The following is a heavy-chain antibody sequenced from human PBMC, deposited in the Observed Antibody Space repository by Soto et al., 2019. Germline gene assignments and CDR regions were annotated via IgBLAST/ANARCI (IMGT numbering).Heavy chain of an antibody. J-gene: IGHJ4*02. CDR2: ISPYNGNT. CDR1: GYTFINSA. V-gene: IGHV1-18*01. CDR3: ARDQSSGVFDY. D-gene: IGHD3-22*01. Sequence: ASVKVSCKATGYTFINSAIAWVRQAPGQGLEWMGWISPYNGNTNYAQRVQGRVTITTDTSTSTAYMEIRSLRSDDTAVYYCARDQSSGVFDYWGQGTLVTVSS.